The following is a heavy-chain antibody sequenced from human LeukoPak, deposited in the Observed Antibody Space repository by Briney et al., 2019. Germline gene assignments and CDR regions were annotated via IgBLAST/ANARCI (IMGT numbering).Heavy chain of an antibody. CDR2: IYTSGST. V-gene: IGHV4-61*02. CDR3: AREPSSGDYPFDY. CDR1: GGSISSGSYY. J-gene: IGHJ4*02. D-gene: IGHD4-17*01. Sequence: SETLSLTCTVSGGSISSGSYYWSWIRQPAGKGLEWIGRIYTSGSTNYNPSLKSRVTISVDTSKNQFSLKLSSVTAADTAVYYCAREPSSGDYPFDYWGQGTLVTVSS.